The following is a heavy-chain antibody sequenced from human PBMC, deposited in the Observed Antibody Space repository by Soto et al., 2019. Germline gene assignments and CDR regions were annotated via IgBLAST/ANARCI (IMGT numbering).Heavy chain of an antibody. D-gene: IGHD6-13*01. J-gene: IGHJ4*02. CDR2: ISTYNGNT. CDR3: ASEGANSTGWYDYFDQ. Sequence: QVKLVQSGGEVKKPGASVNISCKATGYTFISYSITWVRQAPGQGLEWMGWISTYNGNTKYAQSLQGRVTLTRDTSTITAFMEIRGLRSDDTAIYYCASEGANSTGWYDYFDQWGQGTLVSVSS. CDR1: GYTFISYS. V-gene: IGHV1-18*04.